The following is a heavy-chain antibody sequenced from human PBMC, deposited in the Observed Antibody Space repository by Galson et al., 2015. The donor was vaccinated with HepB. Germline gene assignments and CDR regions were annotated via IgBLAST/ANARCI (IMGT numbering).Heavy chain of an antibody. V-gene: IGHV1-69*06. CDR1: GGTFSSYA. CDR2: IIPIFGTA. J-gene: IGHJ4*02. Sequence: SVKVSCKASGGTFSSYAISWVRQAPGQGLEWMGGIIPIFGTANYAQKFQGRVTITADKSTSTAYMELSSLRSEDTAVYYCARTIPMVRGAPPAAAYYFDYWGQGTLVTVSS. D-gene: IGHD3-10*01. CDR3: ARTIPMVRGAPPAAAYYFDY.